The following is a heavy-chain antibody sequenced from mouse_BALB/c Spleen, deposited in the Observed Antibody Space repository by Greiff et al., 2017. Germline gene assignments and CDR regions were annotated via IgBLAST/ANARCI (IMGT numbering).Heavy chain of an antibody. CDR3: ARDMGLGRYPFAY. Sequence: QVQLQESGPGLVAPSQSLSITCTVSGFSLTSYGVHWVRQPPGKGLEWLGVIWAGGSTNYNSALMSRLSISKDNSKSQVFLKMNSLQTDDTAMYYCARDMGLGRYPFAYWGQGTLVTVSA. CDR2: IWAGGST. D-gene: IGHD4-1*01. J-gene: IGHJ3*01. CDR1: GFSLTSYG. V-gene: IGHV2-9*02.